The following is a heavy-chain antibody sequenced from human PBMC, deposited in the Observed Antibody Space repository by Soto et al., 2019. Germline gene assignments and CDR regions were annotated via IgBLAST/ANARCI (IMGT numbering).Heavy chain of an antibody. CDR3: ARGGIAAPGTSPHYYYYYGMDV. CDR2: IYTSGST. CDR1: GGSISGYY. J-gene: IGHJ6*02. D-gene: IGHD6-13*01. V-gene: IGHV4-4*07. Sequence: SETLSLTCTVSGGSISGYYWSWIRQPAGKGLEWIGRIYTSGSTNYNPSPKSRVTMSVDTSKNQFSLKLSSVTAADTAVYYRARGGIAAPGTSPHYYYYYGMDVWGQGTTVTVSS.